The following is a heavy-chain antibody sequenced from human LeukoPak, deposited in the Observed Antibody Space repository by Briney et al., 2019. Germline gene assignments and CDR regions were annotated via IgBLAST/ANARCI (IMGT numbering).Heavy chain of an antibody. CDR2: IYYSGST. J-gene: IGHJ6*03. CDR1: GGSISSYY. V-gene: IGHV4-59*01. Sequence: PSETLSLTCTVSGGSISSYYWSWIRQPPGKGLEWIGYIYYSGSTNYNPSPKSRVTISVDTSKNQFSLKLSSVTAADTAVYYCARGTIFGVVIRDYYYYYMDVWGKGTTVTVSS. D-gene: IGHD3-3*01. CDR3: ARGTIFGVVIRDYYYYYMDV.